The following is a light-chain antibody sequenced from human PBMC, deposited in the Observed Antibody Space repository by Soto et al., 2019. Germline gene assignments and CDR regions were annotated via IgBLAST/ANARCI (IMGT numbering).Light chain of an antibody. CDR3: QHYGSSLCT. J-gene: IGKJ2*02. Sequence: DIVLTQSPGTLSLSPGDRATLSCRASQTVSSIYVAWYQQRPGQAPRLLIYGASTRATGIPDRFIGSESGTDFTLTITRLEPEDFAVYYCQHYGSSLCTFGQGTTVRS. CDR2: GAS. V-gene: IGKV3-20*01. CDR1: QTVSSIY.